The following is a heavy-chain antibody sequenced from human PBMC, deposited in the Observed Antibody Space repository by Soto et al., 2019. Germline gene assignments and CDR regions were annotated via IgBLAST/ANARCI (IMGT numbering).Heavy chain of an antibody. CDR3: ARDRVGRDGVIYYYYGMDV. CDR1: GGTFSSYA. V-gene: IGHV1-69*06. CDR2: IIPIFGTA. D-gene: IGHD2-21*01. Sequence: SVKVSCKASGGTFSSYAISWVRQAPGQGLEWMGGIIPIFGTANYAQKFQGRVTITADKSTSTAYMELSSLRSEDTAVYYCARDRVGRDGVIYYYYGMDVWGQGTAVTVSS. J-gene: IGHJ6*02.